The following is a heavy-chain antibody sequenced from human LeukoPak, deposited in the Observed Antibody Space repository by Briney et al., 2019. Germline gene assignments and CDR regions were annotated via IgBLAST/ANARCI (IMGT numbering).Heavy chain of an antibody. CDR2: IYSSGST. D-gene: IGHD3-22*01. J-gene: IGHJ4*02. V-gene: IGHV4-4*07. CDR3: ASLRNYDSSGEDY. CDR1: GGSISTYY. Sequence: SETLSLTCTVSGGSISTYYWSWIRQSAGEGLEWIGRIYSSGSTNYNPSLKSRVTISVDRSKNQFSLKLSSVTAADTAVYYCASLRNYDSSGEDYWGQGTLVTVSS.